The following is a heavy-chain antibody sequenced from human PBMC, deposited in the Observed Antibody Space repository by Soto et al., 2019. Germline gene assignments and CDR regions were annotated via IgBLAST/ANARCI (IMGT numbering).Heavy chain of an antibody. Sequence: ASVKVSCKASGYTFTGYYMHWVRQATGQGLEWMGWINPNSGGTNSAQKFQGWVTMTRDTSISTAYMELSRLRSDDTAVYYCATSRVSIAVAGETEYYFDYWGQGTLVTVSS. D-gene: IGHD6-19*01. CDR2: INPNSGGT. CDR1: GYTFTGYY. J-gene: IGHJ4*02. V-gene: IGHV1-2*04. CDR3: ATSRVSIAVAGETEYYFDY.